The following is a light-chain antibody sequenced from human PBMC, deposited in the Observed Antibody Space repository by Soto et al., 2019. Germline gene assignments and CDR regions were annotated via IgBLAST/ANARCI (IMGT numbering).Light chain of an antibody. CDR2: GAS. Sequence: EIVLTQSPGTLSLSPGERATLSCRASQSFSSSYLAWYQQKPGQAPMLLIYGASSRATGIPDRFSGSGSGTDFTLTISRLEPEDFAVYYCQHYGSALFTFGPGTKVDIK. V-gene: IGKV3-20*01. J-gene: IGKJ3*01. CDR1: QSFSSSY. CDR3: QHYGSALFT.